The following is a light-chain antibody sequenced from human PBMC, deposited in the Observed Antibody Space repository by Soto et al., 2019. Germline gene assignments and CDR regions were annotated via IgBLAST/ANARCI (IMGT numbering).Light chain of an antibody. CDR1: QSVSSSY. CDR3: KQYGSSPTT. CDR2: GAS. J-gene: IGKJ3*01. V-gene: IGKV3-20*01. Sequence: EIVLTQSPGTLSLSPGERATLSCRASQSVSSSYLAWYQQKPGQAPRLLIYGASSRATSIPDRFSGSGSGTDFTLTISRLEPEDFAVYYCKQYGSSPTTFGPGTKVDIK.